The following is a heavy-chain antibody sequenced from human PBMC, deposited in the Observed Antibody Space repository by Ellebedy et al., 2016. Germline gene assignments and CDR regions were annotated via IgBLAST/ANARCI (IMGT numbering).Heavy chain of an antibody. CDR1: RFTFNNYA. D-gene: IGHD1-26*01. V-gene: IGHV3-48*01. J-gene: IGHJ4*02. CDR3: ARDPAKAGATG. Sequence: GGSLRLXXAASRFTFNNYAMNWVRQAPGKGLEWVSYISSSSSTIYYADSVKGRFTISRDNAKNSLYLQMNSLRAEDTAVYYCARDPAKAGATGWGQGTLVTVSS. CDR2: ISSSSSTI.